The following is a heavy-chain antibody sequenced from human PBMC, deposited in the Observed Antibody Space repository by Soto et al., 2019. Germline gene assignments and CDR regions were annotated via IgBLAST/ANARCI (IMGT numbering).Heavy chain of an antibody. J-gene: IGHJ1*01. CDR3: AKDVHYDIVTGIEYFHH. CDR1: GFTFSSYA. CDR2: ISGGARST. D-gene: IGHD3-9*01. Sequence: EVQLLESGGGLVQPGGSLRLSCAASGFTFSSYAMSWVRRAPGKGLEWVSAISGGARSTKYADSVKGRFTISRDNSKNTLFLQMSSLRAEDTAVYYCAKDVHYDIVTGIEYFHHWAQGTLVTVSP. V-gene: IGHV3-23*01.